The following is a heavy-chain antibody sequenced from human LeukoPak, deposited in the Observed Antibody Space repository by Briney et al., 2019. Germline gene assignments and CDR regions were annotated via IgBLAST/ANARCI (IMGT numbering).Heavy chain of an antibody. CDR3: ARDLLARGQALLDQ. V-gene: IGHV3-53*01. D-gene: IGHD3-3*01. Sequence: GGSLRLSCAASGFTVSSNYMSWVRQAPGKGLEWVSVIYSGTYYVDSVKGRFTISRDNSKNTLYLQMNSLRAEDTAAYYCARDLLARGQALLDQWGQGTLVTVSS. J-gene: IGHJ4*02. CDR1: GFTVSSNY. CDR2: IYSGT.